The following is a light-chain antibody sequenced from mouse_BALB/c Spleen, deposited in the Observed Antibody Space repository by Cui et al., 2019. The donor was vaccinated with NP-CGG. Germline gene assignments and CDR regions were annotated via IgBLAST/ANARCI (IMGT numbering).Light chain of an antibody. CDR2: GTN. V-gene: IGLV1*01. CDR1: TGAVTTSNY. CDR3: ALWYSNHWV. J-gene: IGLJ1*01. Sequence: QGVLTQESASTTSPGETVTLTCRTSTGAVTTSNYANWVQEKPDHFFTGLIGGTNNRAPGVPARFSGSLIGDKAALTITGAQTEDEAIYFCALWYSNHWVFGGGTKLTVL.